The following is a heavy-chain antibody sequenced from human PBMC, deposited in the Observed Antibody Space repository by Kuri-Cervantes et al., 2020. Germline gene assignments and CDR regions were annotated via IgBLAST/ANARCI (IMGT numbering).Heavy chain of an antibody. J-gene: IGHJ4*02. D-gene: IGHD2-15*01. CDR3: ARGRARYCSGGSCFHNRYYFDY. V-gene: IGHV4-34*01. Sequence: GSLRLSCAVYGGSFSGYYWSWIRQPPGKGLEWIGEINHSGSTNYNPSLKSRVTISVDTSKNQFSLKLSSVTAADMAVYYCARGRARYCSGGSCFHNRYYFDYWGQGTLVTVSS. CDR2: INHSGST. CDR1: GGSFSGYY.